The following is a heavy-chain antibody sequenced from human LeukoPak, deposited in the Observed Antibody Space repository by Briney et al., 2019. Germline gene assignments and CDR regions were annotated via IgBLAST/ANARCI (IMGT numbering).Heavy chain of an antibody. J-gene: IGHJ4*02. V-gene: IGHV4-59*01. D-gene: IGHD6-19*01. CDR2: IYYTGST. CDR3: ARAGYSSGWHYFDY. CDR1: GGSISGFY. Sequence: SETLSLTCTVSGGSISGFYWSWIRQPPGKGLEWIGYIYYTGSTNYNPSLKSRVTISVDTSKNQFSLKLSSVTAADTAVYYCARAGYSSGWHYFDYWGQGTLVTVSS.